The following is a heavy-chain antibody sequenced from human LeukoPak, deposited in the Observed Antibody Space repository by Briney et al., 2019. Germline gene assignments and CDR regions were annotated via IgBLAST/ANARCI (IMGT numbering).Heavy chain of an antibody. Sequence: SETLSLTCAVYGGSFSGYYWSWIRQPPGKGLEWIGEINHSGSTNYNPSLKSRVTISVDTSKNQFSLKLSSVTAADTAVYYCARVQAAMIPYYMDVWGKGTTVTVSS. CDR3: ARVQAAMIPYYMDV. D-gene: IGHD2-2*01. J-gene: IGHJ6*03. V-gene: IGHV4-34*01. CDR1: GGSFSGYY. CDR2: INHSGST.